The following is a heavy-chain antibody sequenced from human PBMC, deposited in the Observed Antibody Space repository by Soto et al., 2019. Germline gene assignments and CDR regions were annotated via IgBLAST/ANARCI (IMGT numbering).Heavy chain of an antibody. CDR2: IYDTGISGYTPST. J-gene: IGHJ6*02. V-gene: IGHV4-59*01. CDR3: ARGEDAFFYYGLDV. Sequence: PSETLSLTCTVSGGSITSSYWSWIRRHPGKGLEWIAYIYDTGISGYTPSTSYNPSLKSRVTMSVDTSKSQFSLKLTSVTTADTAVYYCARGEDAFFYYGLDVWGQGITVTVSS. CDR1: GGSITSSY.